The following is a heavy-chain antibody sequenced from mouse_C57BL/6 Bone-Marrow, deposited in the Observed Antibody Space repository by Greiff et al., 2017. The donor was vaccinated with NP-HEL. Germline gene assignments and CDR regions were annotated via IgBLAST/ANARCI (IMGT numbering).Heavy chain of an antibody. CDR1: GYTFTDYE. CDR2: IDPETGGT. CDR3: TRGGVLQSWFAY. Sequence: SGAELVRPGASVTLSCKASGYTFTDYEMHWVKQTPVHGLEWIGAIDPETGGTAYNQKFKGKAILTADKSSSTAYMELRSLTSEDSAVYYCTRGGVLQSWFAYWGQGTLVTVSA. J-gene: IGHJ3*01. D-gene: IGHD2-12*01. V-gene: IGHV1-15*01.